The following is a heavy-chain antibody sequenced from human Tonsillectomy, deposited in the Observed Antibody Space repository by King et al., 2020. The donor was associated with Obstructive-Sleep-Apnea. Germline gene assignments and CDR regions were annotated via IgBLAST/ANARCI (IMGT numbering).Heavy chain of an antibody. CDR2: INHSGST. D-gene: IGHD6-13*01. Sequence: VQLQQWGAGLLKPSETLSLTCAVYGGSFSGYYWSWIRQPPGKGLEWIGEINHSGSTNYNPSLKSRVTISVDTSKNQFSLKLSSVTAADTAVYYCARVGYSSSWYRRWGAFDIWGQGTMVTVSS. CDR3: ARVGYSSSWYRRWGAFDI. J-gene: IGHJ3*02. V-gene: IGHV4-34*01. CDR1: GGSFSGYY.